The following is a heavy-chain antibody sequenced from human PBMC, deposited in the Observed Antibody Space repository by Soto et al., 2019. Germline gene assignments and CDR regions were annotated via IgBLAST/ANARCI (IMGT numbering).Heavy chain of an antibody. CDR1: GGSNSSYY. CDR2: IYYSGST. J-gene: IGHJ3*02. CDR3: ARVWGGAFDI. D-gene: IGHD3-10*01. V-gene: IGHV4-59*01. Sequence: PSEILSLTCTVSGGSNSSYYWSWIRQPPGKGLEWIGYIYYSGSTNYNPSLKSRVTISVDTSKNQFSLKLSSVTAADTAVYYCARVWGGAFDIWGQGTMVTVSS.